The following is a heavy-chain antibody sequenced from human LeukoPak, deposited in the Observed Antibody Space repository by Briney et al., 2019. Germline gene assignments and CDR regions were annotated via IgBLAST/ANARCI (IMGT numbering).Heavy chain of an antibody. V-gene: IGHV3-48*01. J-gene: IGHJ4*02. CDR3: AKGEQGVDY. CDR2: ISSSSTI. CDR1: GFTFSSYS. D-gene: IGHD1-26*01. Sequence: GGSLRLSCAASGFTFSSYSMNWVRQAPGKGLEWVSYISSSSTIYYADSVKGRFTISRDNSKNTLFLQMNSLRAEDTAVYYCAKGEQGVDYWGQGTLVTVSS.